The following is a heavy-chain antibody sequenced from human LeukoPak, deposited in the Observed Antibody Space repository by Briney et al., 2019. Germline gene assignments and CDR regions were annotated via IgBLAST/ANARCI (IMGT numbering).Heavy chain of an antibody. V-gene: IGHV3-48*01. CDR2: ISSSSSTI. CDR1: GFTFSSYS. CDR3: ARDLDFGELLGGQPELFDY. J-gene: IGHJ4*02. Sequence: AGGSLRLSCAASGFTFSSYSMNWVRQAPGKGLEWVSYISSSSSTIYYADSVKGRFTISRDNAKNSLYLQMNSLRAEDTAVYYCARDLDFGELLGGQPELFDYWGQGTLVTVSS. D-gene: IGHD3-10*01.